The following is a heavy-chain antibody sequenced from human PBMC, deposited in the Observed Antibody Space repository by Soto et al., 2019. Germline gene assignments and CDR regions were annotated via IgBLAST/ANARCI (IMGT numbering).Heavy chain of an antibody. J-gene: IGHJ4*02. CDR3: AKTRRFRGGYCDY. V-gene: IGHV3-30*18. Sequence: GGSLRLSCAASGFTFFNHAMHWVRQAPGKGLEWVAVISYDGSNKYYADSVKGRFTISRDNSKNTLYLQMNSLRAEDTAVYYCAKTRRFRGGYCDYWAQGTLVTVSS. CDR2: ISYDGSNK. CDR1: GFTFFNHA. D-gene: IGHD3-22*01.